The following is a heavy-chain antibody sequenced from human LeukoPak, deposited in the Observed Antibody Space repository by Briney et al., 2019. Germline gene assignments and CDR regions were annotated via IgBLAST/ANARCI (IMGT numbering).Heavy chain of an antibody. CDR3: ARRRDFIDY. CDR2: SSSSGSTI. Sequence: GGSLRLPCAASGFTLSDYYMSWIRQAPGKGLEWVSYSSSSGSTIYYADSVKGRFAISRDNAKNSLYLQMNSLRAEDTAVYYCARRRDFIDYWGQGTLVTVSS. D-gene: IGHD3/OR15-3a*01. V-gene: IGHV3-11*01. J-gene: IGHJ4*02. CDR1: GFTLSDYY.